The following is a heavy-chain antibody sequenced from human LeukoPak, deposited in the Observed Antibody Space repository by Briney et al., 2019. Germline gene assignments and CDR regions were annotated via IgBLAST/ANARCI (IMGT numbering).Heavy chain of an antibody. CDR3: ASEVRYQLLKTLGYYMDV. V-gene: IGHV4-39*01. J-gene: IGHJ6*03. Sequence: SETLSLTCTVSGGSLSSSSYYWGWIRQPPGKGLEWIGSIYYSGSTYYNPSLKSRVTISVDTSKNQFSLKLSSVTAADTAVYYCASEVRYQLLKTLGYYMDVWGKGTTVTVSS. CDR2: IYYSGST. CDR1: GGSLSSSSYY. D-gene: IGHD2-2*01.